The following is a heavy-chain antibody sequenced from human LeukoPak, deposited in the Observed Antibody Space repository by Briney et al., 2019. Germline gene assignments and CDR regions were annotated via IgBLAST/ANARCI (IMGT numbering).Heavy chain of an antibody. CDR2: ISSSGSTI. CDR1: GFTFSDYY. J-gene: IGHJ5*02. CDR3: ARSRAAAGTRWDP. V-gene: IGHV3-11*01. Sequence: PGGSLRLSCAASGFTFSDYYMSWIRQAPGKGLEWVSYISSSGSTIYYADSVKGRFTISRDNAKNSLYLQMNGLRAEDTAVYYCARSRAAAGTRWDPWGQGTLVTVSS. D-gene: IGHD6-13*01.